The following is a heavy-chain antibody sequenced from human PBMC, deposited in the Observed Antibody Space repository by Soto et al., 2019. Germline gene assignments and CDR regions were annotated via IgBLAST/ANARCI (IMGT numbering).Heavy chain of an antibody. D-gene: IGHD2-21*02. CDR1: GDTFTDYY. J-gene: IGHJ4*02. CDR2: VNPSGGHT. V-gene: IGHV1-46*01. CDR3: ARGGHVVVVTAALDY. Sequence: QVQLMQSGAEVKKPGASVKVSCKASGDTFTDYYIHWVRQAPGQGLEWMGTVNPSGGHTTYAQHFMGTVTMTRDTSTSTLYMERTSLTSDDTAIYYCARGGHVVVVTAALDYWGQGTLVTVSS.